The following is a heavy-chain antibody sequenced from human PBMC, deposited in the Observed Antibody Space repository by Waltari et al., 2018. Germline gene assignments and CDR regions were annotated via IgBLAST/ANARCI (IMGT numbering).Heavy chain of an antibody. CDR3: ARPIVYSSSWTPYYFDY. CDR1: GGSISSSSYY. J-gene: IGHJ4*02. CDR2: IYYSGNT. Sequence: QLQLQESGPGLVKPSETLSLTCTVSGGSISSSSYYWGWIRQPPGKGREWIGCIYYSGNTYYNPSLKSRVTISLDTSKNQFSLKLSSVTAADTAVYYCARPIVYSSSWTPYYFDYWGQGTLVTVSS. V-gene: IGHV4-39*01. D-gene: IGHD6-13*01.